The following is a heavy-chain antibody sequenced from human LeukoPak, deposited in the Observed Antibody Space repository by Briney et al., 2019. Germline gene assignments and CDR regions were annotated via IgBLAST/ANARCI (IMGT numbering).Heavy chain of an antibody. J-gene: IGHJ5*02. Sequence: SVRVSCKASGGTFSSYAISWVRQAPGQGLEWMGRIIPILGIANYAQKFQGRVTITADKSTSTAYMELSSLRSEDTAVYYCARDQSITMINWFDPWGQGTLVTVSS. CDR1: GGTFSSYA. D-gene: IGHD3-22*01. CDR2: IIPILGIA. CDR3: ARDQSITMINWFDP. V-gene: IGHV1-69*04.